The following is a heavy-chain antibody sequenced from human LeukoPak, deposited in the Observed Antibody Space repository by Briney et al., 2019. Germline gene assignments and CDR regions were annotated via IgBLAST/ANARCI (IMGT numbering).Heavy chain of an antibody. V-gene: IGHV4-59*12. J-gene: IGHJ4*02. CDR2: IHYSGST. CDR1: GGSISSYY. CDR3: ARARIQLWEIDY. D-gene: IGHD5-18*01. Sequence: SETLSLTCTVSGGSISSYYWNWIRQPPGKGLEWIGYIHYSGSTNYNPSLKSRVTISVDTSKNQFSLKLSSVTAADTAVYYCARARIQLWEIDYWGQGTLVTVSS.